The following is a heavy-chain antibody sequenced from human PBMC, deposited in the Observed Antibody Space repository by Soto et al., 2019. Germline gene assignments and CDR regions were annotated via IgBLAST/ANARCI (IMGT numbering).Heavy chain of an antibody. CDR2: ISYDGSNK. D-gene: IGHD3-22*01. CDR1: GFPFSSYS. Sequence: GGSLRLSCAASGFPFSSYSMHLVRQAPGKGLECVSVISYDGSNKYYADSVKGRFTISRDNSKNTLYLQMNSLRAEDTAVYYCSRGEDIVSTINYYDSSGYSNRNDYWGQGTLVTVSS. V-gene: IGHV3-30-3*01. J-gene: IGHJ4*02. CDR3: SRGEDIVSTINYYDSSGYSNRNDY.